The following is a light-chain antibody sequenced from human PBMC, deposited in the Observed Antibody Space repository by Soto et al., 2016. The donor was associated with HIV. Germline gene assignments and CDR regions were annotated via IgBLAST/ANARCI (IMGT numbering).Light chain of an antibody. V-gene: IGKV1-39*01. CDR3: QQSYSTPFT. J-gene: IGKJ3*01. CDR1: QSISSY. Sequence: DIQMTQSPSSLSASVGDRVTITCRASQSISSYLNWYQQKPGKAPKLLIYAASSLQSGVPSRFSGSGSGTDFTLTISSLQPEDFATYYCQQSYSTPFTFGPGTKVEYQT. CDR2: AAS.